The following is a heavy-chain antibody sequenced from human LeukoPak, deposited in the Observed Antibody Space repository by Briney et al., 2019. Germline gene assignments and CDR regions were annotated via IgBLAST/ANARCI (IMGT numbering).Heavy chain of an antibody. J-gene: IGHJ6*02. D-gene: IGHD1-1*01. CDR2: IYYSGST. CDR1: GGSISSYY. Sequence: SETLSLTCTVSGGSISSYYWSWIRQPPGKGLEWIGYIYYSGSTNYNPSLKSRVTISVDTSKNQFSLKLSSVTAADTAVYYCARLPHNDSGYYGMDVWGQGTTVTVSS. V-gene: IGHV4-59*08. CDR3: ARLPHNDSGYYGMDV.